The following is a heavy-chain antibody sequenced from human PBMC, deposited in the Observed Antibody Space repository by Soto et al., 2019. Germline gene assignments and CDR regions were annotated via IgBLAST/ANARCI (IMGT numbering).Heavy chain of an antibody. J-gene: IGHJ4*02. Sequence: SETLPLTCTVSGPSLSSNTYYWAWIRRPPGKGLECIGSTYYDGSTYHNPSLKSRLTISVNTSKNQLSLELNVVAAAEAAVYYCARVSDYWGQGILVTVAS. CDR3: ARVSDY. V-gene: IGHV4-39*01. CDR1: GPSLSSNTYY. CDR2: TYYDGST.